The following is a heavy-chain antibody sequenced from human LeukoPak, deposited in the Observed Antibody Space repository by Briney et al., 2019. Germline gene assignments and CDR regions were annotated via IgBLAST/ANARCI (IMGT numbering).Heavy chain of an antibody. CDR3: AKEFGYSYGYGYDYFDY. Sequence: PGGSLRLSCAASGFTFSSYAMSWVRQAPGEGLEWVSAISGSGGSTYYADSVKGRFTISRDNSKNTLYLQMNSLRAEDTAVYYCAKEFGYSYGYGYDYFDYWGQGTLVTVSS. D-gene: IGHD5-18*01. CDR1: GFTFSSYA. V-gene: IGHV3-23*01. CDR2: ISGSGGST. J-gene: IGHJ4*02.